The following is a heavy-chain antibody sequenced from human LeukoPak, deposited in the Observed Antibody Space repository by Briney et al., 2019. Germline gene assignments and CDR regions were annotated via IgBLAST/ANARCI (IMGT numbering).Heavy chain of an antibody. CDR3: AKGGWSSWFDP. J-gene: IGHJ5*02. V-gene: IGHV3-23*01. CDR1: GFTFSNYA. CDR2: ISGSGSNK. D-gene: IGHD6-19*01. Sequence: GGSLRLSCAASGFTFSNYAMSWVRQAPGKGLESVSSISGSGSNKYYADSVKGRFTISRDNSKNTLYPQMSSLRVEDTAVYYCAKGGWSSWFDPWGQGTLVTVSS.